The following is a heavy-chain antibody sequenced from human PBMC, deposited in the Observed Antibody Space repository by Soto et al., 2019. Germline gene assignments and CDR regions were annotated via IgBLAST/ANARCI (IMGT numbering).Heavy chain of an antibody. J-gene: IGHJ4*02. CDR1: GFTFSSYD. V-gene: IGHV3-23*01. D-gene: IGHD3-10*01. CDR2: ISGSGDGT. Sequence: EVQLLESGGGLVQPGGSLRLSCVASGFTFSSYDMTWVRQAPGKGLEWVSVISGSGDGTYYADSVKGRFTISRDNSKNSLYLLTNSLRAEDTAIYYCANPQLGASFYFDYWGQGTLVTVSS. CDR3: ANPQLGASFYFDY.